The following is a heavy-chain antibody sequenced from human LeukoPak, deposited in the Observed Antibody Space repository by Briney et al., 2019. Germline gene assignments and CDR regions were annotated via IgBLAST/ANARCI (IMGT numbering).Heavy chain of an antibody. J-gene: IGHJ3*02. V-gene: IGHV3-30*07. D-gene: IGHD3-22*01. CDR2: ISYDGSNK. CDR1: GFTFSSYA. CDR3: ARTLYYYDSSGYVDAFDI. Sequence: GGSLRLSCAASGFTFSSYAMHWVRQAPGKGLEWVAVISYDGSNKYYADSVQGRFTISRDNSKNTLYLQMNSLRAEDTAVYYCARTLYYYDSSGYVDAFDIWGQGTMVTVSS.